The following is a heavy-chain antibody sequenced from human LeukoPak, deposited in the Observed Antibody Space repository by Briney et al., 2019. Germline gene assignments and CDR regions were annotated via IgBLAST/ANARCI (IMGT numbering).Heavy chain of an antibody. CDR3: PRFFLSEQLVFLEQ. V-gene: IGHV1-2*02. CDR1: GYLFTGYY. CDR2: INPNSGGT. D-gene: IGHD6-13*01. Sequence: ASVTVSCMASGYLFTGYYLHWVRQAPGQGLEWMGWINPNSGGTKFAQNFQGRVTMTRDTSISTDYVEVSKLRSDGTAVYILPRFFLSEQLVFLEQWGEGTAISVLS. J-gene: IGHJ4*02.